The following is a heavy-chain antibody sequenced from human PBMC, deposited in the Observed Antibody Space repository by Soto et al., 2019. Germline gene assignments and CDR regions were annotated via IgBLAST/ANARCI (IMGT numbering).Heavy chain of an antibody. D-gene: IGHD6-19*01. CDR3: AKVGMEIAVAGQFDF. CDR1: GFTYSSSA. Sequence: EVQLLESGGGLVQPGGSLRLSWAPSGFTYSSSAMSWVRQAPGQGLEWVSAISGSGSSTYYVDTLKGRFTISSDNSKKRLDQQMISLRAEDTAVYYCAKVGMEIAVAGQFDFWGQGTLVTVSS. J-gene: IGHJ4*02. CDR2: ISGSGSST. V-gene: IGHV3-23*01.